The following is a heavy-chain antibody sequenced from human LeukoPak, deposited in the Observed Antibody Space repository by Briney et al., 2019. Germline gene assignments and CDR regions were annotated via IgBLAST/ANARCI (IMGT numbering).Heavy chain of an antibody. V-gene: IGHV3-23*01. CDR1: GLTISSYG. J-gene: IGHJ4*02. Sequence: PAGSLRLSCAASGLTISSYGMSWVRQAPGKGLQWVSAINGDGTTTYYADSVKGRFTISRDNSKNVLYLQMSSLRSEDTAVYYCAKMQGYFDYWGQGTLVPVSS. CDR2: INGDGTTT. CDR3: AKMQGYFDY.